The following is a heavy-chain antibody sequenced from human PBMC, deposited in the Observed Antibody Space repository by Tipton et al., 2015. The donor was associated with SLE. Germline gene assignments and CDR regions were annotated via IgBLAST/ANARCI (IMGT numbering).Heavy chain of an antibody. CDR2: INHSGST. J-gene: IGHJ4*02. CDR1: GGSFSGFY. D-gene: IGHD6-19*01. CDR3: ARDGVVGGWFYFDY. V-gene: IGHV4-34*01. Sequence: TLSLTCAVYGGSFSGFYWNWIRQPPGKGLEWIGEINHSGSTNYNPSLKSRVTISVDTSKNQFSLKLSSVTAADTAVYYCARDGVVGGWFYFDYWGQGTLVTVSS.